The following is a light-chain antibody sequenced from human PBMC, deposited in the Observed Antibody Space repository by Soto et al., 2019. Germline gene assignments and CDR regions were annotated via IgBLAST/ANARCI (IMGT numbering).Light chain of an antibody. CDR1: QSVSSN. CDR3: QQYYDWPIT. J-gene: IGKJ5*01. CDR2: GAS. V-gene: IGKV3-15*01. Sequence: EIVLTQSPGTLSLSPGARATLSCRASQSVSSNLAWYQQKPGQAPRLLIYGASARATGIPARFSGSGSGADFTLTISSLQSEDFAVYYCQQYYDWPITFGQGTRLEIK.